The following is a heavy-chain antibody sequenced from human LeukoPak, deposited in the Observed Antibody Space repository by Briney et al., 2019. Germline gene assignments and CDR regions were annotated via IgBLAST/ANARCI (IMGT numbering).Heavy chain of an antibody. CDR1: GFTFSSYG. CDR2: ISYDGSNK. J-gene: IGHJ4*02. V-gene: IGHV3-30*18. Sequence: PGGSLRLSCAASGFTFSSYGMHWVRQAPGKGLEWVAVISYDGSNKYYADSVKGRFTISRDNSKNTLYLQMNSLRAEDTAVYYCAKDLEGDSGSSAFDYWGQGTLVTVSS. D-gene: IGHD1-26*01. CDR3: AKDLEGDSGSSAFDY.